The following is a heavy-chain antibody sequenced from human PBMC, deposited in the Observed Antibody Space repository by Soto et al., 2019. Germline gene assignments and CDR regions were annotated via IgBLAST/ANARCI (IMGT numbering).Heavy chain of an antibody. Sequence: QVQLVQSGAEVKKPGSSVKVSCKASGGTFSSYTISWVRQAPGQGLEWMGRIIPILGIANYAQKFQGRVTITADKSTRRAYMELSSLVSEDTAVYYFAREFPRRGGSCYLWGQGTLVTVSS. CDR3: AREFPRRGGSCYL. V-gene: IGHV1-69*08. J-gene: IGHJ4*02. D-gene: IGHD2-15*01. CDR2: IIPILGIA. CDR1: GGTFSSYT.